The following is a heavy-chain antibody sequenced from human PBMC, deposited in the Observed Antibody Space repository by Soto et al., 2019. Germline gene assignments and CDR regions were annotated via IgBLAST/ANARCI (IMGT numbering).Heavy chain of an antibody. CDR3: ARDTEVRFLEWLLPAAPFDY. V-gene: IGHV1-18*04. CDR1: GYTFTSYG. J-gene: IGHJ4*02. D-gene: IGHD3-3*01. CDR2: ISAYNGNT. Sequence: XSVKDYCKASGYTFTSYGISWVRQAPVQGLEWMGWISAYNGNTNYAQKLPGRVTMTTDTSTSTAYMELRSLRSDDTAVYYCARDTEVRFLEWLLPAAPFDYWGQGTLVTVSS.